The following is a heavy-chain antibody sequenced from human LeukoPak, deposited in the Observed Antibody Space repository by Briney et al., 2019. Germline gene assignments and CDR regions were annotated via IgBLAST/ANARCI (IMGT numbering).Heavy chain of an antibody. D-gene: IGHD3-3*01. CDR3: ARVKITIFGDSHYYYMDV. J-gene: IGHJ6*03. V-gene: IGHV4-59*01. CDR2: IYYSVST. Sequence: PSETLSLTCTVSGGSICSYYWSWIRQPPGKGLEWIGYIYYSVSTNYNPSLKSRVTVSVDTSKNQFSLKLSSVTAADTAVYYCARVKITIFGDSHYYYMDVWGKGTTVTVSS. CDR1: GGSICSYY.